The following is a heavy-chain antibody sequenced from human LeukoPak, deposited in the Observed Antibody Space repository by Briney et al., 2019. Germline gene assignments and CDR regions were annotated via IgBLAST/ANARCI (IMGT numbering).Heavy chain of an antibody. CDR3: ARGDVVVPAAYYYGSGGQGAFDI. D-gene: IGHD2-2*01. CDR1: GGSISSYY. Sequence: PSETLSLTCTVSGGSISSYYWSWIRQPPGKGLEWIGYIYYSGSTNYNPSLKSRVTMSVDTSKNQFSLKLSSVTAADTAVYYCARGDVVVPAAYYYGSGGQGAFDIWGQGTMVTVSS. J-gene: IGHJ3*02. V-gene: IGHV4-59*01. CDR2: IYYSGST.